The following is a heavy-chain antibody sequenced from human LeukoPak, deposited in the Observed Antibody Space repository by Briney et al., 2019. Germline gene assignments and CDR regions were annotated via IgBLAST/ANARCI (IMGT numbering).Heavy chain of an antibody. Sequence: SETLSLTCAVSGYSISSGYYWGWIRQPPGKGLEWIGSIYHSGSTYYNPSLKGRVTISLDTSRNQFSLKLSSVTAADTAVYYCARRQDGHDYWGQGTLVTVSS. CDR2: IYHSGST. CDR1: GYSISSGYY. J-gene: IGHJ4*02. CDR3: ARRQDGHDY. V-gene: IGHV4-38-2*01.